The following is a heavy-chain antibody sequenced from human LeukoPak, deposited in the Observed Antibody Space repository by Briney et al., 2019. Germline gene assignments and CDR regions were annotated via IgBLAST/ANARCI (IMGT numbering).Heavy chain of an antibody. V-gene: IGHV3-30-3*01. CDR2: ISYDGSNK. CDR1: GFTFSSYA. D-gene: IGHD2-15*01. CDR3: ATGKYCSGGSCSWDY. J-gene: IGHJ4*02. Sequence: GGSLKLSCAASGFTFSSYAMHWVRQAPGKGLEWVAVISYDGSNKYYADSVKGRFTISRDSSKNTLYLQMNSLRAEDTAVYYCATGKYCSGGSCSWDYWGQGTLVTVSS.